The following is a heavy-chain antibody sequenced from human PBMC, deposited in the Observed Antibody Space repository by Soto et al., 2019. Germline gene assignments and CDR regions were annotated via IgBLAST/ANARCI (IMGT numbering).Heavy chain of an antibody. V-gene: IGHV4-39*02. CDR2: IYYSGST. D-gene: IGHD4-17*01. CDR3: ARDLHGDPYY. CDR1: GDSISSSSYY. Sequence: ASETLSLTCTVSGDSISSSSYYWGWIRQPPGKGLEWIGSIYYSGSTYYNPSLKSRVTISGDTSKNQFSLRLRSVTAADTAVYYCARDLHGDPYYWGQGTLVTVSS. J-gene: IGHJ4*02.